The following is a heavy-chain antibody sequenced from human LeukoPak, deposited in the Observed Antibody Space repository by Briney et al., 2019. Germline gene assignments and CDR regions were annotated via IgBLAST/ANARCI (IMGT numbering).Heavy chain of an antibody. CDR3: VPALEGLLVSEH. J-gene: IGHJ1*01. V-gene: IGHV3-72*01. CDR1: GFTFSAHF. D-gene: IGHD3-3*01. Sequence: GGSLRLSCAASGFTFSAHFIDWVRQAPGKGLEWVGRIRKRTNKYSTVYAASVKGRLIISRDDSKNSVYLQMNSLKTEDAAVYHCVPALEGLLVSEHWGQGTLVTVSS. CDR2: IRKRTNKYST.